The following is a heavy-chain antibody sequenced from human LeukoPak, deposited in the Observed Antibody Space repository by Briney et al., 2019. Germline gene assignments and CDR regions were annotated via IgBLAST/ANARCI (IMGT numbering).Heavy chain of an antibody. J-gene: IGHJ4*02. CDR3: ARDDGWLHTGGPFFDY. D-gene: IGHD5-24*01. Sequence: GRSLRLSCAASGFTFSSYAMHWVRQAPGKGLEWVAVISYDGSNKYYADSVKGRFTISRDSSKNTLYLQMNSLRAEDTAVYYCARDDGWLHTGGPFFDYWGQGTLVTVSS. CDR1: GFTFSSYA. CDR2: ISYDGSNK. V-gene: IGHV3-30-3*01.